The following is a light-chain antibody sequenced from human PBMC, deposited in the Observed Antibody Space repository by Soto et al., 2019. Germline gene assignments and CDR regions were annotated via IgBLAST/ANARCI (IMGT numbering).Light chain of an antibody. J-gene: IGLJ1*01. Sequence: QSALTQPDAVSGSHGQSITISCTGTSSDVGGYNCVSWYQQHTGKAPQLLIYDVSDRPSGVSNRFSGSKSGNTASLTISGLQAEDEADYYCSSYSTSSTVFGTGPKLTVL. CDR1: SSDVGGYNC. CDR2: DVS. V-gene: IGLV2-14*03. CDR3: SSYSTSSTV.